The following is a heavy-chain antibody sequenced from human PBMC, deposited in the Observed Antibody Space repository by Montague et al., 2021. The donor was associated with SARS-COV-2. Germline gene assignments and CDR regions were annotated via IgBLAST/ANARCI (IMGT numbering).Heavy chain of an antibody. D-gene: IGHD3-10*01. CDR2: ISGSGGST. CDR1: GFTFSSYA. Sequence: SMRLSCSASGFTFSSYAMSWVRQAPGKGLEWVSAISGSGGSTYYXDSVKGRFTISRDNSKNTPYLQMNSLRAEDTAVYYCAKDRWFGEPTAGFDYWGQGTLVTVSS. V-gene: IGHV3-23*01. J-gene: IGHJ4*02. CDR3: AKDRWFGEPTAGFDY.